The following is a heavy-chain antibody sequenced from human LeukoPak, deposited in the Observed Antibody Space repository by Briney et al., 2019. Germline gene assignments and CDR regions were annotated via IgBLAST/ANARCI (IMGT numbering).Heavy chain of an antibody. Sequence: PSETLSLTCAVYGGSFSGYYWSWIRQPPGKGLEWIGEINHSGSTNYNPSLKSRVTISVDTSKNQFSLKLSSVTAADTAVYYCAGYPNRGWSRFGAFDIWGQGKMVTVSS. J-gene: IGHJ3*02. CDR3: AGYPNRGWSRFGAFDI. V-gene: IGHV4-34*01. D-gene: IGHD6-19*01. CDR2: INHSGST. CDR1: GGSFSGYY.